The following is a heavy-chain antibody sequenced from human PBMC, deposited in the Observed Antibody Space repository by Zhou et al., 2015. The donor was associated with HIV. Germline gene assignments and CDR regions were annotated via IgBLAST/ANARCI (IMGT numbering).Heavy chain of an antibody. CDR1: GGTFTSYG. CDR2: IIPLFGTA. D-gene: IGHD3-10*01. CDR3: ARDLVRGAQTPFRPFDY. V-gene: IGHV1-69*18. Sequence: QVQLVQSGAEVKKPGSSVKVSCKAPGGTFTSYGISWVRQAPGQGLEWMGRIIPLFGTANYAQKFQGRVMITADESTTTVYMELSSLRSEDTAVYYCARDLVRGAQTPFRPFDYWGQGSLVTVA. J-gene: IGHJ4*02.